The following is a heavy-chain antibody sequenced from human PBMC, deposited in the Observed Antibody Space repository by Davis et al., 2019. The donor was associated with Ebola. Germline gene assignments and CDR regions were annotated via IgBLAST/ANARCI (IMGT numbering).Heavy chain of an antibody. Sequence: GESLKISCAASGFSFSSYAMSWVRQAPGKGLEWASGISGSGGSTYYADSVKGRFTISRDNSKNTLYLQMNSLRAEDTAVYYCAKPQDSSAYWDSAESFQHWGRGTLVTVSS. D-gene: IGHD3-22*01. CDR3: AKPQDSSAYWDSAESFQH. J-gene: IGHJ1*01. CDR1: GFSFSSYA. CDR2: ISGSGGST. V-gene: IGHV3-23*01.